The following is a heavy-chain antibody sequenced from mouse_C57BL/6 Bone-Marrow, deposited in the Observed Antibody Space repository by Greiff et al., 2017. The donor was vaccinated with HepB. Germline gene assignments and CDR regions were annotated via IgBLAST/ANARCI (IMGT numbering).Heavy chain of an antibody. Sequence: VQLQQPGAELVKPGASVKMSCKASGYTFTSYWITWVKRRPGQGLEWIGDIYPGSGSTNYNEKFKSKATLTVDTSSSTAYMQLSSLTSEDSAVYYCARFYYYGSSYVGWYFDVWGTGTTVTVSS. V-gene: IGHV1-55*01. CDR1: GYTFTSYW. CDR2: IYPGSGST. D-gene: IGHD1-1*01. J-gene: IGHJ1*03. CDR3: ARFYYYGSSYVGWYFDV.